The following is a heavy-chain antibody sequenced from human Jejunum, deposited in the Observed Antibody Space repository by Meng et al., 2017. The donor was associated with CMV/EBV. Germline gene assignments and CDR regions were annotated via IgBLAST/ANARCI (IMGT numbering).Heavy chain of an antibody. CDR3: ARGGVSDYYYYGLDV. D-gene: IGHD3-10*01. V-gene: IGHV3-74*01. CDR2: INRDGTLT. Sequence: GFRFNNYWMHWVRQAPGKGLVWVARINRDGTLTTYADSVKGRFTFSRDNARATLYLQMNSLRGEDSAVYYCARGGVSDYYYYGLDVWGQGTTVTVSS. CDR1: GFRFNNYW. J-gene: IGHJ6*02.